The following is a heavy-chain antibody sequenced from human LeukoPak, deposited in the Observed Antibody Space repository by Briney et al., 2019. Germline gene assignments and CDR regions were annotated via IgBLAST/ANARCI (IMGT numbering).Heavy chain of an antibody. Sequence: PSETLSLTCTVSGGSISSSSYYWGWIRQPPGKSLECVGTIYYSGSTSYNPSLKSRVTISVDTSKKQFSLRLSSVTAADTAVYYCARLPATLAYFDYWGQGTLVTVSS. V-gene: IGHV4-39*01. CDR3: ARLPATLAYFDY. D-gene: IGHD5-18*01. CDR1: GGSISSSSYY. J-gene: IGHJ4*02. CDR2: IYYSGST.